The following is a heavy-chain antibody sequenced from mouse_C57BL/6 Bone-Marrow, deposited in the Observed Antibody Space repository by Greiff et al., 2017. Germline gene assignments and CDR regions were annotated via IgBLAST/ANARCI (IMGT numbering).Heavy chain of an antibody. Sequence: VQLQQSGPELVKPGASVKISCNASGYSFTGYYMNWVKQSPEKSLEWIGEINPSTGGTTYNQKFKAKATLTVDKSSSTAYMQLKSLTSEDSAVYYCARIYYDYDGFAYWGQGTLVTVSA. V-gene: IGHV1-42*01. D-gene: IGHD2-4*01. CDR3: ARIYYDYDGFAY. CDR2: INPSTGGT. CDR1: GYSFTGYY. J-gene: IGHJ3*01.